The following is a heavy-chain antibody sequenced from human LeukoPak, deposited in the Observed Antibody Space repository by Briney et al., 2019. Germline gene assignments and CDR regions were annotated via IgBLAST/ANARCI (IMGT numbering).Heavy chain of an antibody. D-gene: IGHD1-26*01. CDR2: ITSSGSYI. CDR3: ARAVEEWELLRYFDY. V-gene: IGHV3-21*01. J-gene: IGHJ4*02. CDR1: AFSFSNYN. Sequence: GGSLRLSCAASAFSFSNYNMNWVRQAPGKGLEWVSSITSSGSYIYYADSVKGRFAISRDNAKNSLYLQMNSLRAEDTAVYYCARAVEEWELLRYFDYWGQGTLVTVSS.